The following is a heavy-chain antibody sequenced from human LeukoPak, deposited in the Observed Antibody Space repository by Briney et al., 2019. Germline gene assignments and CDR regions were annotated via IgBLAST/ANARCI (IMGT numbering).Heavy chain of an antibody. CDR3: ARDTALWFGPHYYGMDV. V-gene: IGHV1-3*01. Sequence: ASVKVSCKASGYTFTSYAMHWVRQAPGQRLEWMGWINAGNGNTKYSQKFQGRVTITRDTSASTAYMELSSLRSEDTAVYYCARDTALWFGPHYYGMDVWGQGTTVTVSS. J-gene: IGHJ6*02. D-gene: IGHD3-10*01. CDR1: GYTFTSYA. CDR2: INAGNGNT.